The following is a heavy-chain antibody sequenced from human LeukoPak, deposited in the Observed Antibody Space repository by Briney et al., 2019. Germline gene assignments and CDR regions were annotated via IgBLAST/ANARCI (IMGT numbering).Heavy chain of an antibody. CDR2: IYTSGST. D-gene: IGHD1-26*01. V-gene: IGHV4-61*02. CDR1: GGSISSGSYY. J-gene: IGHJ4*02. CDR3: ARTPGGGGSYYFDY. Sequence: TLSLTCTVSGGSISSGSYYWSWIRQPAGKGLEWIGRIYTSGSTSYNPSLRSRVTISVDTSKNQFSLKLSSVTAADTAVYYCARTPGGGGSYYFDYWGQGTLVTVSS.